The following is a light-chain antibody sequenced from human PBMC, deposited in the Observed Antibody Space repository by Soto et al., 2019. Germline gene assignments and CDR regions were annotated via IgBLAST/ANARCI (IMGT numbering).Light chain of an antibody. CDR2: DVS. V-gene: IGLV2-14*03. CDR3: TSYTSGSVV. CDR1: SSDVGGYNY. J-gene: IGLJ2*01. Sequence: QSALTQPASVSGSPEQSITISCTGTSSDVGGYNYVSWYQQHPGKAPKLMIYDVSNRPSGVSNRFSGSKSANTASLTISGLQAEDEADYYCTSYTSGSVVFGGGTKVTVL.